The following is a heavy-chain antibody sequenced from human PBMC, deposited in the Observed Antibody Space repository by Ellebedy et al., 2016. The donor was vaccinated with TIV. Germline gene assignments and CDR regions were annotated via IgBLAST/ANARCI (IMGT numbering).Heavy chain of an antibody. V-gene: IGHV3-33*05. CDR2: ISFDGSDK. CDR3: AKDRRLEVFYYYYMDV. CDR1: GFTISSYG. J-gene: IGHJ6*02. D-gene: IGHD6-25*01. Sequence: GESLKISCAASGFTISSYGMHWVRPAPGKGLEWVALISFDGSDKYYTESVKGRFTISRDTSTNTLYLQMSSLRLEDTAVYYCAKDRRLEVFYYYYMDVWGQGTTVTVSS.